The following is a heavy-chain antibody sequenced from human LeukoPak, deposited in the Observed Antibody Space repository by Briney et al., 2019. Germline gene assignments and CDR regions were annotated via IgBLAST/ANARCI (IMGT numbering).Heavy chain of an antibody. CDR3: ASSSWAPYYFDY. D-gene: IGHD6-13*01. J-gene: IGHJ4*02. CDR2: IKQDGSEK. V-gene: IGHV3-7*01. Sequence: GGSLRLSCAASGFTFSSHWMSWVRQAPGKGLEWVANIKQDGSEKYYVDSVKGRFTISRDNAKNSLYLQMNSLRGEDTAVYYCASSSWAPYYFDYWGQGTLVTVSS. CDR1: GFTFSSHW.